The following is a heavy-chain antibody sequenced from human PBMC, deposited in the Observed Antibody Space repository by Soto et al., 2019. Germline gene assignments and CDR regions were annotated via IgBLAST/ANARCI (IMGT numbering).Heavy chain of an antibody. CDR3: ARNYGGKKGRDDAFDI. CDR1: GYTFTSYG. CDR2: INVYNGNT. V-gene: IGHV1-18*01. J-gene: IGHJ3*02. D-gene: IGHD4-17*01. Sequence: QVQLVQSGAEVKKSGAPVKVSCKSSGYTFTSYGISWVRQAPGQGLEWMGWINVYNGNTKYAQKLLGRVTMTTDTSTSTAYMELRSLRSDDTAVYYCARNYGGKKGRDDAFDIWGQGTMVTVSS.